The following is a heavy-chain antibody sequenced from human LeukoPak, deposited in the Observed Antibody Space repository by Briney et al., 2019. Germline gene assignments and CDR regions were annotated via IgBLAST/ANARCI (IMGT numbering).Heavy chain of an antibody. Sequence: GGSLRLSCEGSAFIFSGHWMNWVRQTPGKGLEWVASIKEDGSERQYVDSVKGRFSISRDNTKGSLFLQLNSLRAEDTAVYYCARRTTVTIPFGYWGQGTLVTVSS. CDR2: IKEDGSER. V-gene: IGHV3-7*03. D-gene: IGHD4-11*01. CDR3: ARRTTVTIPFGY. J-gene: IGHJ4*02. CDR1: AFIFSGHW.